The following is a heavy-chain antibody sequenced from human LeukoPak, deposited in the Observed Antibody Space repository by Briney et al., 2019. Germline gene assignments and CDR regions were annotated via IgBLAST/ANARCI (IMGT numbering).Heavy chain of an antibody. D-gene: IGHD1-14*01. V-gene: IGHV3-48*03. Sequence: GGSLRLSCAASGFTFSTYEMNWVRQAPGGGLEWVSYIYIRGNHIYYADSVKVRFTISRDSAKNSLYLHMNSLRAEDTAIYYGARETMLSPDSFDVWGQGTMVTVSS. J-gene: IGHJ3*01. CDR1: GFTFSTYE. CDR3: ARETMLSPDSFDV. CDR2: IYIRGNHI.